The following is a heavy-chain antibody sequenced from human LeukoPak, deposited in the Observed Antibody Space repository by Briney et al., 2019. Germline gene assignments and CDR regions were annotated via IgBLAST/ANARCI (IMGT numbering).Heavy chain of an antibody. CDR2: IKEDGSEK. Sequence: GGSLRLSCAASGFTFNRDWTAWVRQAPGKGLEWVANIKEDGSEKNYVDSVKGRFAISRDNAVNSVYLQMNDLRAEDTGVYYCATKEPSTSGWSYWGQGTLVTVSS. J-gene: IGHJ4*02. CDR1: GFTFNRDW. CDR3: ATKEPSTSGWSY. V-gene: IGHV3-7*01. D-gene: IGHD6-19*01.